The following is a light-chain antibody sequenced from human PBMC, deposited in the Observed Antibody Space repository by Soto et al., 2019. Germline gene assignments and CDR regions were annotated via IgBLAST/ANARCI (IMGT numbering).Light chain of an antibody. CDR3: QQYNKWPQT. CDR2: GAS. Sequence: EVVLTQSPVTLSLSPGERASLSCRASQSVSIDLAWYQQKPGQAPRLLIYGASTRATDIPPSFTGSGSGTEFTLTISSLQSEDIAVYYCQQYNKWPQTFGQGTKVE. CDR1: QSVSID. J-gene: IGKJ1*01. V-gene: IGKV3-15*01.